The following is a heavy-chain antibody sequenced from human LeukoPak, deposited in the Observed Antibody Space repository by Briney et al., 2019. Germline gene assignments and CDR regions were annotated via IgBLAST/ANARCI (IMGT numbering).Heavy chain of an antibody. CDR1: GGSFSGYY. J-gene: IGHJ2*01. D-gene: IGHD4-23*01. V-gene: IGHV4-34*01. CDR3: ARDPLVVTIYWYFDL. Sequence: PSETLSLTCAVYGGSFSGYYWSWIRQPPGKGLEWIGEINHSGSTNYNPSLKSRVTISVDTSKNQFSLKLSSVTAADTAVYYCARDPLVVTIYWYFDLWGRGTLVTVSS. CDR2: INHSGST.